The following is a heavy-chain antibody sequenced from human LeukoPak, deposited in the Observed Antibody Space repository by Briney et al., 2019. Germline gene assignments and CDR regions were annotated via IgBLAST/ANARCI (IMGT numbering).Heavy chain of an antibody. J-gene: IGHJ4*02. CDR3: ARQYYYDSSGYPLDY. CDR1: GGSISSYY. V-gene: IGHV4-39*01. D-gene: IGHD3-22*01. Sequence: SETLSLTCTVSGGSISSYYWGWIRQPPGKGLEWIGSIYYSGSTYYNPSLKSRVSISVDTSKNQFSLKLNSVTAADTAVYYCARQYYYDSSGYPLDYWGQGTLVTVSS. CDR2: IYYSGST.